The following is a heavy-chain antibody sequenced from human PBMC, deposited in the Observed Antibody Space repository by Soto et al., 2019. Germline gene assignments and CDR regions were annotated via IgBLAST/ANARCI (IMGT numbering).Heavy chain of an antibody. CDR1: GYTFTSYG. J-gene: IGHJ6*02. CDR3: ARDCTMGVCYGYYYGMDV. V-gene: IGHV1-18*04. Sequence: ASVKVSCKASGYTFTSYGISWVRQAPGQGLEWMGWISAYNGNTNYAQKLQGRVTMTTDTSTSTAYIELRSLRSDDTAVYYCARDCTMGVCYGYYYGMDVWGHGLTGTV. CDR2: ISAYNGNT. D-gene: IGHD2-8*01.